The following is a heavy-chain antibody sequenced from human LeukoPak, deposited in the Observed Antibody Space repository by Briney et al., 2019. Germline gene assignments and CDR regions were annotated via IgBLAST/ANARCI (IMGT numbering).Heavy chain of an antibody. V-gene: IGHV3-23*01. Sequence: GGSLRLSCAASGFTFSSYAMSWVRQAPGKGLEWVSAISGSGGSTYYADSVKGRFTISRDNSKNTLYLQMNSLRAEDTAVYYCAKDPALYDFWSGYNFDYWGQGTLVTVSS. D-gene: IGHD3-3*01. CDR3: AKDPALYDFWSGYNFDY. CDR2: ISGSGGST. J-gene: IGHJ4*02. CDR1: GFTFSSYA.